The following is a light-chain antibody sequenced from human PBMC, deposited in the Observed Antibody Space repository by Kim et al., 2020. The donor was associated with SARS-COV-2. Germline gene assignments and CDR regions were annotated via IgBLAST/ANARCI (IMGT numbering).Light chain of an antibody. CDR1: QGISNS. CDR2: AAS. Sequence: DIQMTQSPSSLSASVGDRVTITCRASQGISNSLAWYQQIPGRVPKLLIYAASTLQSGVPSRFSGSGTGTDFTLTISSLQSEDVATYYCQKYNSAPWTFGQGTKVDIK. V-gene: IGKV1-27*01. J-gene: IGKJ1*01. CDR3: QKYNSAPWT.